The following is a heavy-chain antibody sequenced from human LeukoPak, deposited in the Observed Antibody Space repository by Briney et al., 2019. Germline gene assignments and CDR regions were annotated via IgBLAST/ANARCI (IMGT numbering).Heavy chain of an antibody. J-gene: IGHJ4*02. D-gene: IGHD3-3*01. Sequence: PGGSLRLSCAASGFTFGGYWMSWVRQAPGRGLEWVASINPDGSIKYYVDSIKGRFTISRDNAKNSLYLQMNSLRAEDTAVYYCASGFLQWLYWGQGTLVTVSS. CDR1: GFTFGGYW. CDR2: INPDGSIK. CDR3: ASGFLQWLY. V-gene: IGHV3-7*01.